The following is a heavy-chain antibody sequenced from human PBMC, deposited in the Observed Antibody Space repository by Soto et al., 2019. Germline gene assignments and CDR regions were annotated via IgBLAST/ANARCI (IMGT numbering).Heavy chain of an antibody. CDR2: INAGNGNT. CDR1: GYSFTSYA. V-gene: IGHV1-3*01. D-gene: IGHD3-10*01. CDR3: ASRYGSGKYYFDF. Sequence: ASVKVSCKASGYSFTSYAIHWVRQAPGQRLEWMGWINAGNGNTKYSQKFQGRVTITRDTSASTAYMELSSLRSEDTAVYYCASRYGSGKYYFDFWGQGTPVTVSS. J-gene: IGHJ4*02.